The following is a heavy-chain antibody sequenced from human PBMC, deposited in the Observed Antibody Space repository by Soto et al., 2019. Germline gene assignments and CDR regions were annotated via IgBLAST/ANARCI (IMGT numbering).Heavy chain of an antibody. Sequence: ASVKFSCNASGYTFTSYYMHWLRQAPGQRXEWMGIINPSGGSTSYAQKFNGRVTMTMVRSTSTVYTALTTLRSEGTAVHYCARDRRRITIFGLVGVYYFYGMHVWRQGTTVTV. J-gene: IGHJ6*02. CDR3: ARDRRRITIFGLVGVYYFYGMHV. V-gene: IGHV1-46*01. D-gene: IGHD3-3*01. CDR2: INPSGGST. CDR1: GYTFTSYY.